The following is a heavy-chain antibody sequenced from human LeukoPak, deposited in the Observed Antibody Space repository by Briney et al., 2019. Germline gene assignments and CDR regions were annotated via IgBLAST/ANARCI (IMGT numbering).Heavy chain of an antibody. CDR3: ARGRYSYYYYYMDV. V-gene: IGHV1-46*01. D-gene: IGHD3-16*02. CDR1: GYTFTRYY. Sequence: ASVKVSCKASGYTFTRYYIHWVRQAPGQGLEWMGIINPSGGSTNHAQKFQGRVTMTRNTSISTAYMELSSLRSEDTAVYYCARGRYSYYYYYMDVWGKGTTVTVSS. J-gene: IGHJ6*03. CDR2: INPSGGST.